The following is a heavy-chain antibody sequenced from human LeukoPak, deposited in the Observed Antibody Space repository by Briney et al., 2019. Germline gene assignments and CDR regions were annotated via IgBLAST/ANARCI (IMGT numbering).Heavy chain of an antibody. V-gene: IGHV3-21*01. Sequence: GGSLRLSCAASGFTFSSYSMNWVRQAPGKGLEWVSSISSSSSYIYYADSVKGRFTISRDNAKNSLYLQMNSLRAEDTAVYYCAKEMEGGYYDSSGYYPGGGQGTLVTVSS. CDR1: GFTFSSYS. CDR2: ISSSSSYI. J-gene: IGHJ4*02. CDR3: AKEMEGGYYDSSGYYPG. D-gene: IGHD3-22*01.